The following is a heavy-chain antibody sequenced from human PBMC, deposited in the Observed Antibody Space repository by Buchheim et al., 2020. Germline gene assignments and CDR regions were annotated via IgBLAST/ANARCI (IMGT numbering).Heavy chain of an antibody. CDR3: AKGGYYYDSSGYYVDY. V-gene: IGHV3-30*18. D-gene: IGHD3-22*01. CDR2: ISYDGSNK. Sequence: QVQLVESGGGVVQPGRSLRLSCAASGFTFSSYGMHWVRQAPGKGLEWVAVISYDGSNKYYADSVKGRFTISRDNSKNTLYLHMNSLRAEDTAVYYCAKGGYYYDSSGYYVDYWGQGTL. CDR1: GFTFSSYG. J-gene: IGHJ4*02.